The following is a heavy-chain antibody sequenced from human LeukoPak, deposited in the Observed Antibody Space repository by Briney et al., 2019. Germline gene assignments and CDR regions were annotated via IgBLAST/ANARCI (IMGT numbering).Heavy chain of an antibody. J-gene: IGHJ4*02. CDR3: ASSPRIYSYGYDY. CDR2: IIPIFGTA. V-gene: IGHV1-69*06. Sequence: SVKVSCKASGGTFSSYAISWVRQAPGQGLEWMGGIIPIFGTANYAQKFQGRVTITADKSTSTAYMELSSLRSEDTAVYYCASSPRIYSYGYDYWGQGTLVTVSS. D-gene: IGHD5-18*01. CDR1: GGTFSSYA.